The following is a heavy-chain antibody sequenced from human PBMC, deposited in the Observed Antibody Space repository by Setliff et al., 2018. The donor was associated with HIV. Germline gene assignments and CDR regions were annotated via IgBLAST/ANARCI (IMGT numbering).Heavy chain of an antibody. J-gene: IGHJ6*03. CDR2: LYVSGDT. V-gene: IGHV4-4*07. Sequence: TSETLSLTCYVTDDPISSYYWSWVRQPAGKGLEWIGRLYVSGDTNYNPSLKSRVTMSLDTSKKHFSLKLKSVTAAETAVYYCALTGHRLLRGYMDVWGKGTTVTVSS. CDR1: DDPISSYY. CDR3: ALTGHRLLRGYMDV. D-gene: IGHD2-15*01.